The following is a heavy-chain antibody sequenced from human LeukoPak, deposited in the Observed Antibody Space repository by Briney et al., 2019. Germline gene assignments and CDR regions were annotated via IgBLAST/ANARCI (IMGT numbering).Heavy chain of an antibody. J-gene: IGHJ4*02. CDR1: GYSFTSYW. Sequence: GESLKISCKGSGYSFTSYWIGWVRQMPGKGLEWMGIIYPGDSDTRYSPSFQGQVTISADKSISTAYLQWSSLKASDTAMYYCARHPRDPERYFDWLSWGQGTLVTVSS. CDR2: IYPGDSDT. CDR3: ARHPRDPERYFDWLS. V-gene: IGHV5-51*01. D-gene: IGHD3-9*01.